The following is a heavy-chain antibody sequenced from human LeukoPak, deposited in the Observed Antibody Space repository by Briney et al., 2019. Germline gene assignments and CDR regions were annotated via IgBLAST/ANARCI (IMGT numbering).Heavy chain of an antibody. J-gene: IGHJ4*02. V-gene: IGHV3-23*01. CDR1: GFTFSTYA. CDR2: ISGSGDST. CDR3: AKDPGSWYSSSHD. D-gene: IGHD6-6*01. Sequence: PGGSLRLSCAASGFTFSTYAVNWVRQAPGKGLEWVSTISGSGDSTYYADSVKGRFTISRDNSKNTLYLQMNSLRAEDTAVYYCAKDPGSWYSSSHDWGQGTLVTVSS.